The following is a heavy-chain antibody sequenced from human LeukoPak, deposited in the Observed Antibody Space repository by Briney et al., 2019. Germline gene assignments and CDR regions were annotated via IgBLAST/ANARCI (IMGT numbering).Heavy chain of an antibody. CDR3: ARDRSYIWFDP. CDR2: FYYSGST. D-gene: IGHD1-26*01. CDR1: GGSISSYY. Sequence: SETLSLTCTVSGGSISSYYWSWVRQPPGKGLEWIGYFYYSGSTNYNPSLKSRVTISVDTSKNQFSLKLSSVTAAGTAVYYCARDRSYIWFDPWGQGTLVTVSS. J-gene: IGHJ5*02. V-gene: IGHV4-59*01.